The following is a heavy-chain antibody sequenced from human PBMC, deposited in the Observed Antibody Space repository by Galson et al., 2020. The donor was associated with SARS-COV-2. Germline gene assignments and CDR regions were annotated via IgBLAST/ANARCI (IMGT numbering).Heavy chain of an antibody. CDR2: IKSKTDGGTT. V-gene: IGHV3-15*01. CDR1: GFTFSNAW. CDR3: TTATVTDIVVVPAAHYYYYYGMDV. Sequence: GESLKISCAASGFTFSNAWMSWVRQAPGKGLEWVGRIKSKTDGGTTDYAAPVKGRFTISRDDSKNTLYLQMNSLKTEDTAVYYCTTATVTDIVVVPAAHYYYYYGMDVWGQGTTV. D-gene: IGHD2-2*01. J-gene: IGHJ6*02.